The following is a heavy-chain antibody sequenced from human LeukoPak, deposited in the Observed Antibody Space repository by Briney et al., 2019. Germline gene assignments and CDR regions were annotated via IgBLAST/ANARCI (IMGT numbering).Heavy chain of an antibody. CDR3: ARGLGTGLGAFDI. CDR2: IIPILGIA. V-gene: IGHV1-69*04. D-gene: IGHD1-1*01. CDR1: GGTFSSYA. Sequence: GASVKVSCKASGGTFSSYAISWVRQAPGQGLDWMGRIIPILGIANYAQKFQGRVTITADKSTSTAYMELSSLRSEDTAVYYCARGLGTGLGAFDIWGQGTMVTVSS. J-gene: IGHJ3*02.